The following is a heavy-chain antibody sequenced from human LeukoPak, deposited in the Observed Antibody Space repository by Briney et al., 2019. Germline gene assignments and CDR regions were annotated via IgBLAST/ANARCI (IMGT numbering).Heavy chain of an antibody. J-gene: IGHJ4*02. CDR3: ARGASYVILTGYSYFDY. Sequence: ASVKVSCKASGYTFTSYGISWVRHTPGQELEWMGWISTHNGNTNYAQKFQGRVTMTTDTSTSTAYMELRSVRSDDTAVYYCARGASYVILTGYSYFDYWGQGTLVTVSS. CDR1: GYTFTSYG. D-gene: IGHD3-9*01. CDR2: ISTHNGNT. V-gene: IGHV1-18*01.